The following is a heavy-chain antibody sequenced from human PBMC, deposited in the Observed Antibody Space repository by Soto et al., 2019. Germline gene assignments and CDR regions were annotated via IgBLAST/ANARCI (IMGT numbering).Heavy chain of an antibody. J-gene: IGHJ4*02. CDR2: LYYSGSA. D-gene: IGHD1-26*01. V-gene: IGHV4-39*01. Sequence: SETLSLTCTVSGGSISSSTYYWAWIRQPPGKGLEWIGSLYYSGSAYYNPSLRSRVTISVDTSKNQFSLKLTSVTAADTAVYYCARQYSGSYIFDSWGQGSLVTVSS. CDR3: ARQYSGSYIFDS. CDR1: GGSISSSTYY.